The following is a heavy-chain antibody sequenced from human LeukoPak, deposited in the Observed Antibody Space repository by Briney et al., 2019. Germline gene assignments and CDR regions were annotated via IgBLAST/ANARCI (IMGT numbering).Heavy chain of an antibody. CDR3: AKDLNYDFWSGLGN. J-gene: IGHJ4*02. D-gene: IGHD3-3*01. Sequence: GGSLRLSCAASRFTFSSYWMHWVRQAPGKGLVWVSRINSDGSSTSYADSVKGRFTISRDNAKNTLYLQVNSLRTEDTAVYYCAKDLNYDFWSGLGNWGQGTLVTVSS. V-gene: IGHV3-74*01. CDR2: INSDGSST. CDR1: RFTFSSYW.